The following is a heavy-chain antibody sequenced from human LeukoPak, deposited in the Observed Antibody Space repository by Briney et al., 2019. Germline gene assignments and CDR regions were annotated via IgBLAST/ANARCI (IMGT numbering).Heavy chain of an antibody. Sequence: GSLRLSCAASGFTVSSNYMSWIRQPPGKGLEWIGEINHRGSTTYNPSLKSRVTISVDTSKSQFSLKLSSLTAADTAVYYCARDRYSNSFYYYYAMDVWGQGTTVTVSS. V-gene: IGHV4-34*01. CDR1: GFTVSSNY. D-gene: IGHD4-11*01. CDR2: INHRGST. J-gene: IGHJ6*02. CDR3: ARDRYSNSFYYYYAMDV.